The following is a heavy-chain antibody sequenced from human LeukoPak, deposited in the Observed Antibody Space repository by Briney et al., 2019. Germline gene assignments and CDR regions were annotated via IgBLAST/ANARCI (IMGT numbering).Heavy chain of an antibody. V-gene: IGHV4-4*07. CDR2: IYTSGST. D-gene: IGHD3-22*01. CDR1: GGSISSYY. J-gene: IGHJ3*02. CDR3: ARDYYDSSGLTPPDAFDI. Sequence: SETLSLTCTVSGGSISSYYWSWIRQPAGKGLEWIGRIYTSGSTNHNPSLKSRVTMSVDTSKNQFSLKLSSVTAADTAVYYCARDYYDSSGLTPPDAFDIWGQGTMVTVSS.